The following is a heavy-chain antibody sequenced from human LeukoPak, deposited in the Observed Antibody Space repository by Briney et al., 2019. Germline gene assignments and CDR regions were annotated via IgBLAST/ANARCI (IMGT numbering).Heavy chain of an antibody. V-gene: IGHV3-7*03. CDR2: IKQDGSEE. Sequence: GGSLRLSCAASGFSFSSYWMTWVRQAPGKGLEWVANIKQDGSEEYYVDSVKGRFTISRDNSKNTLYLQMNSLRAEDTAVYYCARDQQPGPYWGQGTLVTVSS. CDR1: GFSFSSYW. J-gene: IGHJ4*02. CDR3: ARDQQPGPY. D-gene: IGHD6-13*01.